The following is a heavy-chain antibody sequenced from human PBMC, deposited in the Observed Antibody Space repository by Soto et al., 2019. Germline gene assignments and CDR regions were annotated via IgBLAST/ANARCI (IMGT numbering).Heavy chain of an antibody. CDR3: VKPGSYSYRFDY. Sequence: EVQLVESGGGLVQPGGSLRLSCSASGFTFSSYAMHWVRQAPGKGLEYVSAISSNGGSTYYADSVKGRFTISRDNSKNTLYRQMSRLRAEDTAVYYGVKPGSYSYRFDYWGQGTLVTVSS. J-gene: IGHJ4*02. V-gene: IGHV3-64D*06. CDR1: GFTFSSYA. D-gene: IGHD1-26*01. CDR2: ISSNGGST.